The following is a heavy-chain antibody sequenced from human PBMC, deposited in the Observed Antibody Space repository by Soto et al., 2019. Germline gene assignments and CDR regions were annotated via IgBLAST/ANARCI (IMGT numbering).Heavy chain of an antibody. CDR2: ISYDGNTK. J-gene: IGHJ4*02. Sequence: PGGSLRLSCAASGSTFSSYAIHWVRQAPGKGLEWVAIISYDGNTKFYADSVKGRFTISRDNPKNSLYLQMNSLRAEDTAVYYCARKGALVPPYYIDYWGQGTLVTVSS. V-gene: IGHV3-30-3*01. D-gene: IGHD6-6*01. CDR3: ARKGALVPPYYIDY. CDR1: GSTFSSYA.